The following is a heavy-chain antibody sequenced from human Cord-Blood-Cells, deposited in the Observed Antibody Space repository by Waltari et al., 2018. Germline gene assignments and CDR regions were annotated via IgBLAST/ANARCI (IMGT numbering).Heavy chain of an antibody. CDR2: IYTSGST. V-gene: IGHV4-4*07. Sequence: QVQLQESGPGLVKPSETLSLTCTVSGGSISSYYWSWIRQPAGKGLEWIGRIYTSGSTNYNPSLKSRVTMSVDTSKNQFSLKRGSVTAADTAVYYCARVITNYYDSSGYPLDIWGQGTMVTVS. CDR1: GGSISSYY. CDR3: ARVITNYYDSSGYPLDI. D-gene: IGHD3-22*01. J-gene: IGHJ3*02.